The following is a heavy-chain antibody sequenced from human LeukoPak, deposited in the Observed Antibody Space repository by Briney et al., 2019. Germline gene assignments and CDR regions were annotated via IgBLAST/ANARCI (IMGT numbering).Heavy chain of an antibody. CDR1: GGSISSGSYY. CDR2: IYTSGST. V-gene: IGHV4-61*02. D-gene: IGHD2-2*02. CDR3: AREHCSSTSCYTNEGFDY. J-gene: IGHJ4*02. Sequence: SETLSLTCTVSGGSISSGSYYWSWIRQPAGKGLELNGRIYTSGSTNYNPSLKSRVTISVDTSKNQFSLKLSSVTAADTAVYYCAREHCSSTSCYTNEGFDYWGQGTLVTVSS.